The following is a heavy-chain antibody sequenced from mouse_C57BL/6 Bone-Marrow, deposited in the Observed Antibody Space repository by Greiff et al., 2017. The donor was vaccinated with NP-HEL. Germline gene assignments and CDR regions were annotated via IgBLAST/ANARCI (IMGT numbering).Heavy chain of an antibody. V-gene: IGHV14-4*01. J-gene: IGHJ4*01. CDR1: GFNIKDDY. Sequence: SGAELVRPGASVKLSCTVSGFNIKDDYMHWVKQRPEQGLEWIGWIDPENGDTEYASKFQGKATITADTSSNTAYLPLSSLTSEDTAVYYCTTGGSSPYAMDYWGQGTSVTVSS. D-gene: IGHD1-1*01. CDR3: TTGGSSPYAMDY. CDR2: IDPENGDT.